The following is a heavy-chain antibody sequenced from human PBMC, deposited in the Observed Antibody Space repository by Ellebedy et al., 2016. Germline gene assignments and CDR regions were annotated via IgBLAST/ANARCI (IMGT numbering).Heavy chain of an antibody. J-gene: IGHJ6*03. CDR2: IYYSGST. CDR1: GGSINSVGDY. Sequence: LRLXCNVSGGSINSVGDYWSWIRQHPGKGLEWIGYIYYSGSTHYNPPLQSRVTISVDTSKNQFALKLSPVTAADTAVYYCARGKRGIAVVPHYMDVWGKGTTVTVSS. D-gene: IGHD6-19*01. V-gene: IGHV4-31*03. CDR3: ARGKRGIAVVPHYMDV.